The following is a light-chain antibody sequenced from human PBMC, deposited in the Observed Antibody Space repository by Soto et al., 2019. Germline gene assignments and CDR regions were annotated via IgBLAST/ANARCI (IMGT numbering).Light chain of an antibody. CDR1: RSDIGSYNY. CDR2: GVS. J-gene: IGLJ1*01. CDR3: NSYKGSSMSYV. Sequence: QSALTQPASVSGSPGQSITISCCGTRSDIGSYNYVAWYQQFPGKTPKILIYGVSHRPSGVSSRFSGSKSGNTASLTISGLQAEDEADYHCNSYKGSSMSYVFASGTKVTVL. V-gene: IGLV2-14*01.